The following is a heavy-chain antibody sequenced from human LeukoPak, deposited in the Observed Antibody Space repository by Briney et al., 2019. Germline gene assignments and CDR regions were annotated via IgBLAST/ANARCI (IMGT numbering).Heavy chain of an antibody. CDR3: ARGGSSGWSKYNNWFDP. Sequence: PSETLSLTCTVSGGSVSSGSYYWSWIRQPPGKGLEWIGYIYYSGSTNYNPSLKSRVTISVDTSKNQFSLKLSSVTAADTAVYYCARGGSSGWSKYNNWFDPWGQGTLVTVSS. V-gene: IGHV4-61*01. D-gene: IGHD6-19*01. CDR2: IYYSGST. CDR1: GGSVSSGSYY. J-gene: IGHJ5*02.